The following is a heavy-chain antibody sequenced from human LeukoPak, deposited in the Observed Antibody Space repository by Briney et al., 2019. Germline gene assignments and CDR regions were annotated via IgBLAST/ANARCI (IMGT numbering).Heavy chain of an antibody. Sequence: GGSLRLSCAASGFTFSDYYMSWIRQAPGKGLEWVSYISSSGSTIYYADSVKGRFTISRDNAKNSLYLQMNSLRAEDTAVYYCARSPSVRFLEWLPLNWFDPWGQGTLVTVSS. J-gene: IGHJ5*02. CDR3: ARSPSVRFLEWLPLNWFDP. V-gene: IGHV3-11*01. D-gene: IGHD3-3*01. CDR1: GFTFSDYY. CDR2: ISSSGSTI.